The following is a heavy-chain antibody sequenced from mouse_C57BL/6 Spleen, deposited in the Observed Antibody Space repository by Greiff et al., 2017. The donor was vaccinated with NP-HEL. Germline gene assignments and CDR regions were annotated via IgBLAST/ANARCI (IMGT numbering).Heavy chain of an antibody. CDR3: ARAFYSNSPWFAY. CDR1: GFTFSSYA. Sequence: EVMLVESGGGLVKPGGSLKLSCAASGFTFSSYAMSWVRQTPEKRLEWVATISDGGSYTYYPDNVKGRFTISRDNAKNNLYLQMSHLKSEDTAMYYCARAFYSNSPWFAYWGQGTLVTVSA. CDR2: ISDGGSYT. J-gene: IGHJ3*01. V-gene: IGHV5-4*03. D-gene: IGHD2-5*01.